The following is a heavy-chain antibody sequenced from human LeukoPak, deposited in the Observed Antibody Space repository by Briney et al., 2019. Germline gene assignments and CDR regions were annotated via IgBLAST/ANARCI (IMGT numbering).Heavy chain of an antibody. V-gene: IGHV4-34*01. CDR1: DGSLDIYY. D-gene: IGHD2-21*01. J-gene: IGHJ4*02. Sequence: SETLSLTCGASDGSLDIYYWMFVRQPPGKGLQWIGEITYRGSPYYHPSLKSRVTISIDASQRHISLRLSSVTAADTAVYYCATYSGDWKFASWGQGTLVTVSS. CDR2: ITYRGSP. CDR3: ATYSGDWKFAS.